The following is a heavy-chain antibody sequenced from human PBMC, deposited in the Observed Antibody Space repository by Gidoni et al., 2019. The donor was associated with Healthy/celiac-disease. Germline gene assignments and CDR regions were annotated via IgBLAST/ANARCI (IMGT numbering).Heavy chain of an antibody. D-gene: IGHD2-21*01. V-gene: IGHV1-24*01. CDR3: ATLWTSGVLRYYYYGMDV. J-gene: IGHJ6*02. CDR1: GYTLTELS. CDR2: FDPEDGET. Sequence: QVQLVQSGAEVKKPGASVKVSCKVSGYTLTELSMHWVRQAPGKGLEWMGGFDPEDGETIYAQKFQGRVTMTEDTSTDTAYMELSSLRSEDTAVYYCATLWTSGVLRYYYYGMDVWGQGTTVTVSS.